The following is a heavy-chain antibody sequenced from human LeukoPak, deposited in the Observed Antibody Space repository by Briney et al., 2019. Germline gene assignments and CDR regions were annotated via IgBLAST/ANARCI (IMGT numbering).Heavy chain of an antibody. V-gene: IGHV1-18*01. CDR1: GYTFTNYG. CDR2: ISAYSRNT. Sequence: ASVKVSCKASGYTFTNYGISWVRQAPGQGLEGMGWISAYSRNTNSAQNLQGRVTMTTDTSTSTAYMELRSLRSDATAVYYCARGSVYYYYMDIWGKGTTVTASS. J-gene: IGHJ6*03. CDR3: ARGSVYYYYMDI.